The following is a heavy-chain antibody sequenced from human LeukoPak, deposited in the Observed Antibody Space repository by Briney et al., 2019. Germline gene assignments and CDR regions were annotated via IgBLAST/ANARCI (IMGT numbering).Heavy chain of an antibody. CDR3: ARHGYTASHYFLDF. V-gene: IGHV4-4*07. D-gene: IGHD3-16*01. CDR1: SGSINSYY. CDR2: IYTTGKT. Sequence: KPSETLSLTCTVSSGSINSYYWGWVRQPAGRGLEWIGRIYTTGKTDYNPSLKSRLTMSVDTSKRRFSLNLTSVTAADTAIYFCARHGYTASHYFLDFWSQGTLVTVSS. J-gene: IGHJ4*02.